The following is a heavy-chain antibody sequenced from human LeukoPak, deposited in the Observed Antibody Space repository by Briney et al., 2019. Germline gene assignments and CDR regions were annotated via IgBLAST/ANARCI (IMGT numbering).Heavy chain of an antibody. CDR1: GFTFSSYG. V-gene: IGHV3-30*02. J-gene: IGHJ5*02. CDR2: IQYDGSNK. Sequence: VGSLRLSSATSGFTFSSYGMHWVRQAPGKGLEWVAFIQYDGSNKHYADSVKGRFTISRDNSKNTLYLQMSSLRTEDTAVYYCAKTSTVWFDPWGQGTLVTVSS. CDR3: AKTSTVWFDP. D-gene: IGHD4-17*01.